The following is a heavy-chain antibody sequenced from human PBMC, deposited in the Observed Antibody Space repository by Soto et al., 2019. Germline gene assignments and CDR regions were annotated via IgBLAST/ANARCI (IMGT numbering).Heavy chain of an antibody. V-gene: IGHV1-18*01. CDR3: ARDGWYANARSRFDY. CDR1: GYTFTSYG. Sequence: QVQLVQSGAEVKKPGASVKVSCKASGYTFTSYGISWVRQAPGQGLEWMGWISAYNGNTNYAQKLQGRVTMTTDTSXXTAYMELRSLRSDDTAVYYCARDGWYANARSRFDYWGQGTLVTVSS. D-gene: IGHD6-19*01. J-gene: IGHJ4*02. CDR2: ISAYNGNT.